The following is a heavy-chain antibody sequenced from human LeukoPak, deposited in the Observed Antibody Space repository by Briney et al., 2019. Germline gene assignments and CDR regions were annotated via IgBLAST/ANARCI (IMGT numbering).Heavy chain of an antibody. CDR3: ARDGGGGYYDSSGSLDY. D-gene: IGHD3-22*01. Sequence: ASVKVSCKASGYTFTSYGISWVRQAPGQALEWTGWISAYNGNTNYAQKLQGRVTMTTDTSTSTAYMELRSLRSDDTAVYYCARDGGGGYYDSSGSLDYWGQGTLVTVSS. V-gene: IGHV1-18*01. CDR1: GYTFTSYG. CDR2: ISAYNGNT. J-gene: IGHJ4*02.